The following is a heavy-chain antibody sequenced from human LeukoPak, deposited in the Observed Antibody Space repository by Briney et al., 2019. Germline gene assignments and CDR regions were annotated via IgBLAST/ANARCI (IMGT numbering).Heavy chain of an antibody. CDR1: GYTFTGYY. Sequence: GASVKVSCKASGYTFTGYYMHWVRQAPGQGLEWMGWINPNSGGTNYAQKFQGRVTMTRDTSISTAYMELSRLRSDDTAVYYCARAAFLTGYSSSWSHIDCWGQGTLVTVSS. J-gene: IGHJ4*02. V-gene: IGHV1-2*02. CDR3: ARAAFLTGYSSSWSHIDC. CDR2: INPNSGGT. D-gene: IGHD6-13*01.